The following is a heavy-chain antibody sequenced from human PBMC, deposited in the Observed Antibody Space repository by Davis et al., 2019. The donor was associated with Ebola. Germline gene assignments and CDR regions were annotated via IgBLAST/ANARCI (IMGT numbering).Heavy chain of an antibody. D-gene: IGHD5-12*01. CDR2: ISSSSSTI. CDR1: GFTFSSYS. Sequence: GESLKISCAASGFTFSSYSMNWVRQAPGKGLEWGSYISSSSSTIYYADSVKGRFTISRDNAKNSLYLQMNSLRDEETAVYYCARDASIVATVDYWGQGTLVTVSS. CDR3: ARDASIVATVDY. J-gene: IGHJ4*02. V-gene: IGHV3-48*02.